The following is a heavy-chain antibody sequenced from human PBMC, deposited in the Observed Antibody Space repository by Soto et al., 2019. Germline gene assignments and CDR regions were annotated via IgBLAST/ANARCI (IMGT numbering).Heavy chain of an antibody. Sequence: GGSLRLSCAASGFTFDDYATHWVRQAPGKGLEWVSGISWNSGSIGYADSVKGRFTISRDNAKNSLYLQMNSLRAEDTALYYCEKPPATDILTGWFNYWGQGPLVTVSS. CDR3: EKPPATDILTGWFNY. V-gene: IGHV3-9*01. J-gene: IGHJ4*02. CDR2: ISWNSGSI. CDR1: GFTFDDYA. D-gene: IGHD3-9*01.